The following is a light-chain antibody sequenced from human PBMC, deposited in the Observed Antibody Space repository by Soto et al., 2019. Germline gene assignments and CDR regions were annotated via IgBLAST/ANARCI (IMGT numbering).Light chain of an antibody. Sequence: EIVMTQSPATLSVSPGERATLSCRASQNVNSNLAWYQQKRGQAPRLLIYEASSRATGIPARFSASGSGTEFTLTISSLQSEDFAVYYCEQYNNWPLTFGGGTNVEIK. CDR3: EQYNNWPLT. CDR2: EAS. CDR1: QNVNSN. V-gene: IGKV3-15*01. J-gene: IGKJ4*01.